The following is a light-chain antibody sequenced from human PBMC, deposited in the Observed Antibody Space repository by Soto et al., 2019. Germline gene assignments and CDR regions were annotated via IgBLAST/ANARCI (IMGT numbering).Light chain of an antibody. CDR2: RNN. J-gene: IGLJ1*01. CDR3: AAWDDSLSGRYV. V-gene: IGLV1-47*01. CDR1: SSNIGSNY. Sequence: QSVLTQPPSASGPPGRRVTISCSGSSSNIGSNYVYGYQQLPGTAPKLLIYRNNQRPSGVPDRFSGSKSGTSASLAISGLRSEDEADYYCAAWDDSLSGRYVFGTGTKVTVL.